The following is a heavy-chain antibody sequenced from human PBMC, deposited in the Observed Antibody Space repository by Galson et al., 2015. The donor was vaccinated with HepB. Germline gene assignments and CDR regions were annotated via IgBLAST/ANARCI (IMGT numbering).Heavy chain of an antibody. V-gene: IGHV3-30*18. Sequence: SLRLSCAASGFTFSSYGMHWVRQAPGKGLEWVAVISYDGSNKYYADSVKGRFTISRDNSKNTLYLQMNSLRAEDTAVYYCAKAPMTTVTTYYYYYYGMDVWGQGTTVTVSS. CDR2: ISYDGSNK. CDR1: GFTFSSYG. J-gene: IGHJ6*02. D-gene: IGHD4-17*01. CDR3: AKAPMTTVTTYYYYYYGMDV.